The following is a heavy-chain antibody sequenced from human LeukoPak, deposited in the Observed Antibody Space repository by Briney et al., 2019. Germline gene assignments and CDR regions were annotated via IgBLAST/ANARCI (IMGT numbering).Heavy chain of an antibody. CDR3: AKDLEGDILTGSALNY. D-gene: IGHD3-9*01. CDR1: GFTFSSYG. V-gene: IGHV3-30*18. Sequence: GGSLRLSCAASGFTFSSYGMHWVRQAPGKGLEWVAVISYDGDNKYFADSVKGRFTISRDNSKNTLYLQTNSLRVEDAAVYYCAKDLEGDILTGSALNYWGQGTLVTVSS. J-gene: IGHJ4*02. CDR2: ISYDGDNK.